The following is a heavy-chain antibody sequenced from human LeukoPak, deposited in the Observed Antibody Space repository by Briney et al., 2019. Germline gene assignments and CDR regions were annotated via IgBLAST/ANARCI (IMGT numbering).Heavy chain of an antibody. Sequence: GGSLRLSCAASGFTVGSDYMSWVRQAPGKGLEWVSTFYSGGSTYYADSVKGRFTISRDNSKNTLYLQMNTLRAEDTAVYYCASPGTTGTTTAFDIWGQGTMVTVSS. J-gene: IGHJ3*02. D-gene: IGHD1-1*01. CDR1: GFTVGSDY. CDR3: ASPGTTGTTTAFDI. V-gene: IGHV3-53*01. CDR2: FYSGGST.